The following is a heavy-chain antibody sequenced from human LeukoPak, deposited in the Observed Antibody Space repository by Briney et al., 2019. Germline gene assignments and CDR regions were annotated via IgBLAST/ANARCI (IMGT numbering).Heavy chain of an antibody. D-gene: IGHD6-19*01. Sequence: GGSLRLSCAAPGFTFSSYWMHWVRQAPGKGLVWVSRINSDGSSTSYADSVKGRFTISRDNAKNTLYLQMNSLRAEDTAVYYCARDYSSGWRYYYYYYMDVWGKGTTVTVSS. CDR2: INSDGSST. CDR3: ARDYSSGWRYYYYYYMDV. CDR1: GFTFSSYW. J-gene: IGHJ6*03. V-gene: IGHV3-74*01.